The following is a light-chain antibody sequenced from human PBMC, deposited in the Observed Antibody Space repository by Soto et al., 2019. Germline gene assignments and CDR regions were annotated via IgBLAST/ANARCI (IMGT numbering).Light chain of an antibody. V-gene: IGLV1-44*01. J-gene: IGLJ2*01. CDR1: SSNIGFND. Sequence: QSVLTQPPSASGTPGQTVTISCSGSSSNIGFNDVHWYRQLSGTAPQILIYDTNQQATGVPDRFSGSRSGTSASLAIHGLQSEDEADYHCAAWDDSLNGPVFGGGTKVTVL. CDR2: DTN. CDR3: AAWDDSLNGPV.